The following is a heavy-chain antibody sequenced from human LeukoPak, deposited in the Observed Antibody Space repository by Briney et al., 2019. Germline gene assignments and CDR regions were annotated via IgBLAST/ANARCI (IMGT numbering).Heavy chain of an antibody. J-gene: IGHJ3*02. Sequence: SEILSLTCAVSGGSISSGDYYWSWIRQPPGKGLEWIGYIYYSGSTYYNPSLKSRVTISVDTSKNQFSLKLSSVTAADTAVYYCASDRLRGPDAFDIWGQGTMVTVSS. CDR1: GGSISSGDYY. D-gene: IGHD4-17*01. CDR2: IYYSGST. V-gene: IGHV4-30-4*08. CDR3: ASDRLRGPDAFDI.